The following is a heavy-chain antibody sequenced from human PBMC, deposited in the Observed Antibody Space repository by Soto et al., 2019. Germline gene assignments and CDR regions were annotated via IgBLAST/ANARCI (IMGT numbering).Heavy chain of an antibody. V-gene: IGHV4-31*03. CDR1: GGSISSGCYY. CDR3: ARDAHSLGMDV. D-gene: IGHD3-16*01. CDR2: IYYSGST. Sequence: SETLSLTCPVSGGSISSGCYYWSWIRQHPGKGLEWIGYIYYSGSTYYNPSLKSRVTISVDTSKNQFSLKLSSVTAADTAVYYCARDAHSLGMDVWGKGTTVTVSS. J-gene: IGHJ6*03.